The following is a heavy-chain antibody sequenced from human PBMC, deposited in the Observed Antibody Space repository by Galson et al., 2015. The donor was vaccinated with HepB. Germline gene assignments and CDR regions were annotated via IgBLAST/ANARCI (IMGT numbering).Heavy chain of an antibody. CDR3: AKDSAILLWFGELLDTQDYFDY. CDR2: ISGSGGST. D-gene: IGHD3-10*01. CDR1: GFTFSSYA. Sequence: SLRLSCAASGFTFSSYAMSWVRQAPGKGLEWVSAISGSGGSTYYADSVKGRFTISRDNSKNTLYLQMNSLRAEDTAVYYCAKDSAILLWFGELLDTQDYFDYWGQGTLVTVSS. J-gene: IGHJ4*02. V-gene: IGHV3-23*01.